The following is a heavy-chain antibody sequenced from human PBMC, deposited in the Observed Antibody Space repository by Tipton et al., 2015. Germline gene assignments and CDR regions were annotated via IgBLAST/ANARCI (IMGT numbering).Heavy chain of an antibody. V-gene: IGHV4-34*01. CDR3: ARHGSGWYYFDY. D-gene: IGHD6-13*01. CDR1: GGSIRSYY. CDR2: INHSGYT. J-gene: IGHJ4*02. Sequence: TLSLTCTVSGGSIRSYYWSWIRQPPGKGLEWIGEINHSGYTNYNPSLKSRVTISVDTSRNQFSLRLSSVTAADTAVYYCARHGSGWYYFDYCGQGILVTVSS.